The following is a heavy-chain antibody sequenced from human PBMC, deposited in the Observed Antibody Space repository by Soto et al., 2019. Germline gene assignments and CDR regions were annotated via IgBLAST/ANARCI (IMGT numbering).Heavy chain of an antibody. V-gene: IGHV1-2*02. D-gene: IGHD3-22*01. CDR2: INPNSGGT. J-gene: IGHJ3*02. CDR3: AKDIEDSSGPQTDAFDI. Sequence: ASVKVSCKASGYTFTGYYMHWVRQAPGQGLEWMGWINPNSGGTNYAQKFQGRVTMTRDTSISTAYMELSRLRAEDTALYYCAKDIEDSSGPQTDAFDIWGQGTMVTVSS. CDR1: GYTFTGYY.